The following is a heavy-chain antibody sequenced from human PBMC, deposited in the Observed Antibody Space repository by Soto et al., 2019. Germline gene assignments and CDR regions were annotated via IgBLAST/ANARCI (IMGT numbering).Heavy chain of an antibody. Sequence: GGSLRLSCVASGFTVSTNYLSWVRQVPGKGLEWVSVLHGSGSTSYADSVKGRFTISRDNARNTFYLQMNSLRVEDTAVYYCARKPPAAIQGWAYGMDVWGQGTTVTVSS. CDR2: LHGSGST. CDR1: GFTVSTNY. V-gene: IGHV3-53*01. D-gene: IGHD2-2*01. CDR3: ARKPPAAIQGWAYGMDV. J-gene: IGHJ6*02.